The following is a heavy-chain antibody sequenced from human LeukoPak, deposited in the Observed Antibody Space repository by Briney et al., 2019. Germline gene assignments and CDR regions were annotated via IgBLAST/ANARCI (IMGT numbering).Heavy chain of an antibody. CDR2: IIPFLGEG. Sequence: ASVKVSCKAFGATLNIGHAFIWARQAPGQGLQWMGRIIPFLGEGNYAQNFQGRVSFTADKSTATMYMEMKSLRLDDTAIYYCSPCGHAYDWFGPWGQGTLVTVSS. J-gene: IGHJ5*02. CDR3: SPCGHAYDWFGP. V-gene: IGHV1-69*04. CDR1: GATLNIGHA. D-gene: IGHD5-12*01.